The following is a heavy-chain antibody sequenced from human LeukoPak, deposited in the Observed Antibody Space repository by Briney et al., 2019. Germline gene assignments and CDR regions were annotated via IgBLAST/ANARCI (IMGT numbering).Heavy chain of an antibody. CDR1: GYTFTGYY. CDR3: ARDAPRYCSGGSCYSGLLEFDP. J-gene: IGHJ5*02. CDR2: INPNSGGT. Sequence: ASVKVSCKASGYTFTGYYMHWVRQAPGQGLEWMGWINPNSGGTNYAQKFQGRVTMTRDTSISTAYMELSRPRSDDTAVYYCARDAPRYCSGGSCYSGLLEFDPWGQGTLVTVSS. D-gene: IGHD2-15*01. V-gene: IGHV1-2*02.